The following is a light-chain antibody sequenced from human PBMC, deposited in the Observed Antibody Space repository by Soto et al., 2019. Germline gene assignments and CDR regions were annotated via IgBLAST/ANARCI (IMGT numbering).Light chain of an antibody. J-gene: IGKJ4*01. CDR1: QSVSSY. CDR2: DAS. V-gene: IGKV3-11*01. CDR3: QQRTNWSSVT. Sequence: EIVLTQSPANLSLSPGDRATLSCRASQSVSSYFAWYQQKPGQAPRLLIYDASNRATGIPARFSGSGSGTDFTLTISSLEPEDFAVYYCQQRTNWSSVTFGGGTKVEIK.